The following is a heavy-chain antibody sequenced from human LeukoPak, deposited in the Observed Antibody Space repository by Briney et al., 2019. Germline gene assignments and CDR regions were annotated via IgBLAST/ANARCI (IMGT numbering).Heavy chain of an antibody. CDR2: INWNGGSI. CDR1: GFTFGDYP. V-gene: IGHV3-9*01. D-gene: IGHD1-26*01. CDR3: AKDGRFSGSPYFYYMDV. Sequence: GGSLRLSCVASGFTFGDYPMHWVRHVPGKGLEWVSGINWNGGSIGYADSVKGRFTISRDNAKNSLYLQMNSLRAEDTALYYCAKDGRFSGSPYFYYMDVWGKGTTITVS. J-gene: IGHJ6*03.